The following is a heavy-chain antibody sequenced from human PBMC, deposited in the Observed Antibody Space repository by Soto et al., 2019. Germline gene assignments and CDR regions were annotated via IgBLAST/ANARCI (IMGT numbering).Heavy chain of an antibody. V-gene: IGHV4-59*01. CDR2: MYSSGSS. Sequence: QVQLQESGPGLVKPSETLSLTCTVSGGSITPYKWSWIRQSPGKGLEWIAYMYSSGSSDYNPSLKGQVTISMDTSKNRYSLKLNSATAADTAVYYCAREWSGFGYWGEGIVVTVSS. D-gene: IGHD2-8*01. J-gene: IGHJ4*02. CDR1: GGSITPYK. CDR3: AREWSGFGY.